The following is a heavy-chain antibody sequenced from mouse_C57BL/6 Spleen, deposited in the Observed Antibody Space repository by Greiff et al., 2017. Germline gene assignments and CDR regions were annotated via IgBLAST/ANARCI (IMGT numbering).Heavy chain of an antibody. J-gene: IGHJ2*01. CDR3: ARSKKSGLWDYFDY. V-gene: IGHV1-18*01. D-gene: IGHD6-2*01. Sequence: EVQLQQSGPELVKPGASVKIPCKASGYTFTDYNMDWVKQSHGKSLEWIGDINPNNGGTIYNQKFKGKATLTVDKSSSTAYMELRSLTSEDTAVYYCARSKKSGLWDYFDYWGQGTTLTGSS. CDR2: INPNNGGT. CDR1: GYTFTDYN.